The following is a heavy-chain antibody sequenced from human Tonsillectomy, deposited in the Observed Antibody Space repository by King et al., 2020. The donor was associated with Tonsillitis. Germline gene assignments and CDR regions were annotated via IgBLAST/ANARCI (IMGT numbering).Heavy chain of an antibody. D-gene: IGHD2-15*01. J-gene: IGHJ4*02. CDR3: AKQIGFCSGGTCSLDY. CDR1: GFTFSDYG. CDR2: ISGSGGYT. V-gene: IGHV3-23*01. Sequence: VKLLESGGGLVQSGGSLRLSCEASGFTFSDYGMSWVRQAPGTGLEWVSSISGSGGYTYYADSVEGRFSISRDNSKNTLCLQMNSLRAEDTAVYYCAKQIGFCSGGTCSLDYWGQGALVTVSS.